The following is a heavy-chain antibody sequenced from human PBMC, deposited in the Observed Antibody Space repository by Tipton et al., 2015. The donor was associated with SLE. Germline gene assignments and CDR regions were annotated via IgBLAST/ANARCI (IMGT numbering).Heavy chain of an antibody. Sequence: TLSLTCTASGGSVSSYFWSWIRQPPGKGLEWSGYIYTSGSTNYNPSLKSRVTISVDTSKNQFSLKLSSVTAADTAVYYCASLRRGYSYAYIDYWGQGTLVTVSS. D-gene: IGHD5-18*01. CDR1: GGSVSSYF. J-gene: IGHJ4*02. V-gene: IGHV4-4*08. CDR3: ASLRRGYSYAYIDY. CDR2: IYTSGST.